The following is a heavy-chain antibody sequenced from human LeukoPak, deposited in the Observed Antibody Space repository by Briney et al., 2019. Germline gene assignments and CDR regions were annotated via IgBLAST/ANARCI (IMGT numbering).Heavy chain of an antibody. V-gene: IGHV3-7*01. D-gene: IGHD2-8*01. CDR1: GFTFSSYW. J-gene: IGHJ6*03. Sequence: GGSLRLSCAASGFTFSSYWMTWVRQAPGKGLGWVPNIKQEGSEAYYVDSVKGRFTVSRDNAKNSLYLQLNSLGAEDTAVYYCATRYCTIPACRASSYHCMDNWGKGTTVTVSS. CDR3: ATRYCTIPACRASSYHCMDN. CDR2: IKQEGSEA.